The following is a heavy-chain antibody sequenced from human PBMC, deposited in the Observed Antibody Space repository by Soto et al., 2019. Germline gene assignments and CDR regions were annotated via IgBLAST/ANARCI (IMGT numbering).Heavy chain of an antibody. CDR1: GYRFTSYW. J-gene: IGHJ5*02. CDR2: IFPSDSDT. Sequence: GESLKLSCRTSGYRFTSYWIAWVRQMPGKGLEWMGIIFPSDSDTRYSPSFQGQVTISADRSISTVFLQWASLKASYTAVYFCARKDKSCDFNWFDPWGQGTPVTVSS. V-gene: IGHV5-51*01. CDR3: ARKDKSCDFNWFDP. D-gene: IGHD2-21*02.